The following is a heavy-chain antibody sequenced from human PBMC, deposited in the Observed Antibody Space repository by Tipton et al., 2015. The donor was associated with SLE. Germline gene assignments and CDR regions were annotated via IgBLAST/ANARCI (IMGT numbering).Heavy chain of an antibody. V-gene: IGHV3-23*01. D-gene: IGHD2-8*01. CDR3: AREDEWSDAFDI. Sequence: SLRLSCAASGFTFSSYAMSWVRQAPGKGLEWVSAISGSGGTIYYADSVKGRFTISRDNAKNSLYLQMNSLRAEDTAVYYCAREDEWSDAFDIWGQGTMVTVSS. CDR1: GFTFSSYA. CDR2: ISGSGGTI. J-gene: IGHJ3*02.